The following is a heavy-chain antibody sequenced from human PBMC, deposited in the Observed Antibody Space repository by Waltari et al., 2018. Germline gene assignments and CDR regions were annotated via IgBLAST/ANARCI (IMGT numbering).Heavy chain of an antibody. CDR2: ISGSGGST. V-gene: IGHV3-23*01. D-gene: IGHD1-26*01. CDR3: AKWGGSYWLSPPLSDS. J-gene: IGHJ5*01. Sequence: EVQLLESGGGLVQPGGSLRLSCAASGFTFSGSALSWVRQAPGKGLEWVSSISGSGGSTYYADSVKGRFTISRDNSKNTLYLQMNSLRAEDTAVYYCAKWGGSYWLSPPLSDSWGQGTLVTVSS. CDR1: GFTFSGSA.